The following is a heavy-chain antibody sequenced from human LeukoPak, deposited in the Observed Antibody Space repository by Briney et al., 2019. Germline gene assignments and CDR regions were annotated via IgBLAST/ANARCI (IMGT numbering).Heavy chain of an antibody. CDR2: INPNSGGT. V-gene: IGHV1-2*02. Sequence: ASVKVSCKASGYTFTGYYMHWVRQAPGQGLEWTGWINPNSGGTNYAQKFQGRVTMTRDTSISTAYMELSRLRSDDTAVYYCARDPDSSGYYSYSWFDPWGQGTLVTVSS. CDR3: ARDPDSSGYYSYSWFDP. D-gene: IGHD3-22*01. CDR1: GYTFTGYY. J-gene: IGHJ5*02.